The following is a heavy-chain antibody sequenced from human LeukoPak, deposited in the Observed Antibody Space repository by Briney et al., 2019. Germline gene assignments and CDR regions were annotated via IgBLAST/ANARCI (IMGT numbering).Heavy chain of an antibody. J-gene: IGHJ6*02. CDR2: IYYSGST. CDR3: ARDQAYLYGMDV. CDR1: GGSISSYY. Sequence: SETLSLTCTVSGGSISSYYWSWIRQPPGKGLEWIGYIYYSGSTNYNPPLKSRVTISVDTSKNQFSLKLSSVTAADTAVYYCARDQAYLYGMDVWGQGTTVTVSS. V-gene: IGHV4-59*01.